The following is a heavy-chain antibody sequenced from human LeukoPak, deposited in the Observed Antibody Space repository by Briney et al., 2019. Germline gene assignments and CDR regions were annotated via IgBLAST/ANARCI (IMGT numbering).Heavy chain of an antibody. D-gene: IGHD2-8*02. V-gene: IGHV3-7*05. CDR2: IKQDGSEN. J-gene: IGHJ4*02. CDR1: GFTFSRYW. Sequence: PGGSLRLSCAASGFTFSRYWMTWVRQAPGKGLEWVANIKQDGSENYYVDSVEGRVTISRDNARNSLYLQMSSLRAEDTAVYFCARGGNSGSAGGADFWGQGTLVTVSS. CDR3: ARGGNSGSAGGADF.